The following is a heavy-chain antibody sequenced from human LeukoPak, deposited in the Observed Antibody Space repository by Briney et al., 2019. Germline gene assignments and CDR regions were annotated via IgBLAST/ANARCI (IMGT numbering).Heavy chain of an antibody. V-gene: IGHV3-23*01. J-gene: IGHJ4*02. CDR1: GFTFSSYA. CDR2: ISGSGGSI. CDR3: AKDLRPLIKERAATGFDC. D-gene: IGHD1-1*01. Sequence: GGSLRLSCAASGFTFSSYAMSWVRQAPGKGLEWVSAISGSGGSIYYADSVKGRFTISRDNSKNTLYLQMNSLRAEDIAVYYCAKDLRPLIKERAATGFDCWGQGTLVTVSS.